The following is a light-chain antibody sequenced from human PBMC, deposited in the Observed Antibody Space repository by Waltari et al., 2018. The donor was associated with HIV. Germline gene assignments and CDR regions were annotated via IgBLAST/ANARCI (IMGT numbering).Light chain of an antibody. Sequence: DIQMTQSPSSLPASVGDRLTINCRASQTINRDLNWYQQKPGQGPTLLISAASTLESGVPSRFSGSVSGAEFTLSISSVQPEDFATYYCLQTYGSPLTFGPGTTLEVK. J-gene: IGKJ3*01. V-gene: IGKV1-39*01. CDR3: LQTYGSPLT. CDR1: QTINRD. CDR2: AAS.